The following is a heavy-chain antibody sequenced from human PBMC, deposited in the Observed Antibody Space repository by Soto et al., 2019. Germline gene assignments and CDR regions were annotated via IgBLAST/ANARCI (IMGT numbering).Heavy chain of an antibody. Sequence: SVKVSCKASGGTFSSYAISWVRQAPGQGLEWMGGIIPIFGTANYAQKFQGRVTISRDNSKNTLYLQMNSLRAEDTAVYYCARDLGRHLDYWGQGTLVTVSS. CDR1: GGTFSSYA. J-gene: IGHJ4*02. CDR3: ARDLGRHLDY. V-gene: IGHV1-69*05. CDR2: IIPIFGTA.